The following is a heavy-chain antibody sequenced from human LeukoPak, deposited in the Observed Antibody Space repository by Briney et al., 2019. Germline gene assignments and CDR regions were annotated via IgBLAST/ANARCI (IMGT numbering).Heavy chain of an antibody. Sequence: PGGSLRLSCTAYTSTFSRYAMNWVRQPPGKGLEWVSSTSGSGGSEYYADSVKGRLTISRDNSKNILYLQMTRLRVEDTAMYFCATDPMYDTSGQHSFEIWGQGTMVTVSS. CDR1: TSTFSRYA. D-gene: IGHD3-22*01. V-gene: IGHV3-23*01. J-gene: IGHJ3*02. CDR2: TSGSGGSE. CDR3: ATDPMYDTSGQHSFEI.